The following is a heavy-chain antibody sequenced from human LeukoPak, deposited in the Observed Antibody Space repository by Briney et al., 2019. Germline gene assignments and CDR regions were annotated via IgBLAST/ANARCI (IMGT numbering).Heavy chain of an antibody. CDR1: GYTLTELS. Sequence: ASVKVSCTVSGYTLTELSMHWVRQAPGKGLEWMGGFDPEDGETIYAQKFQGRVTMTRNTSISTAYMELSSLRSEDTAVYYCARVKRQWLRADYWGQGTLVTVSS. J-gene: IGHJ4*02. CDR3: ARVKRQWLRADY. D-gene: IGHD6-19*01. V-gene: IGHV1-24*01. CDR2: FDPEDGET.